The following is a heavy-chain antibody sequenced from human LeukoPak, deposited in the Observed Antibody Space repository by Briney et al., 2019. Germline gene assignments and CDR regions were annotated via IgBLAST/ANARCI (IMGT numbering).Heavy chain of an antibody. J-gene: IGHJ3*02. CDR1: GLTVSSSY. CDR3: ARNILFAFDI. D-gene: IGHD2/OR15-2a*01. CDR2: IYNDGST. Sequence: GGSLRLSCAASGLTVSSSYMSWVRQAPGKGLEWVPIIYNDGSTYYADSMKGRFTISRDNSKNTLYLQVNRLRAEDTAMYYCARNILFAFDIWGQGTMVTVSS. V-gene: IGHV3-53*01.